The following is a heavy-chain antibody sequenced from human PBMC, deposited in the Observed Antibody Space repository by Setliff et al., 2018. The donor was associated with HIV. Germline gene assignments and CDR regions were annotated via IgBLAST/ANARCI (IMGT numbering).Heavy chain of an antibody. V-gene: IGHV4-59*08. J-gene: IGHJ3*01. CDR1: GGSISSHY. CDR3: ARAPPGIQNDAFDV. Sequence: PSETLSLTCTVSGGSISSHYWSWVRQSPGKGLEWIGSISYSGSTNHNPSLKNRVTISVDTSKNQFSLKLSSVTAADTAVYYCARAPPGIQNDAFDVWGQGTMVT. CDR2: ISYSGST.